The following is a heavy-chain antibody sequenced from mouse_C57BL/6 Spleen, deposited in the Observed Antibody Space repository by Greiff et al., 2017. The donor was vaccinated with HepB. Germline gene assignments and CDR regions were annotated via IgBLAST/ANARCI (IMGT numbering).Heavy chain of an antibody. J-gene: IGHJ2*01. Sequence: VQLQQSGAELVRPGSSVKLSCKASGYTFTSYWMHWVKQRPIQGLEWIGNIDPSDSETHYNQKFKDKATLTVDKSSSTAYMQHSSLTSEDSAVYYCARSRYSIYFDSWGQCTTLTVSS. D-gene: IGHD2-5*01. CDR3: ARSRYSIYFDS. CDR2: IDPSDSET. CDR1: GYTFTSYW. V-gene: IGHV1-52*01.